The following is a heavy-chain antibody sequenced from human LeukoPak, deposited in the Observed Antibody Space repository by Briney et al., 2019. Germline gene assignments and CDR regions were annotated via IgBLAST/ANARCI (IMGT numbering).Heavy chain of an antibody. J-gene: IGHJ5*02. Sequence: RPSETLSLTCAVYGGSFSGYYWSWIRQPPGKGLEWIGEINHSGSTNYNPSLKSRVTISVDTSKNQFSLKLSSVTAADTAVYYCARGGPGDSGYDSWFDPWGQGALVTVSS. CDR2: INHSGST. CDR1: GGSFSGYY. CDR3: ARGGPGDSGYDSWFDP. V-gene: IGHV4-34*01. D-gene: IGHD5-12*01.